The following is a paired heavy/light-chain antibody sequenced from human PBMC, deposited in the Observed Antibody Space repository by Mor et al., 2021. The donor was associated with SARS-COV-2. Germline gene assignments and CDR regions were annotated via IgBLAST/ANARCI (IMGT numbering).Heavy chain of an antibody. J-gene: IGHJ3*01. CDR3: ARTSSAFDL. Sequence: EVQLVESGGGLVQPGGSLRLSCAASGFTISNYWMHWVRQAPGKGLVWVSRIHNHDSSTTYADSVKGRFTISRDNAKNTVYLQMSSLRAEDTAVYYCARTSSAFDLWGQGTMVTVSS. CDR2: IHNHDSST. D-gene: IGHD6-6*01. V-gene: IGHV3-74*03. CDR1: GFTISNYW.
Light chain of an antibody. V-gene: IGKV3-20*01. CDR3: QQYGDSPEWT. J-gene: IGKJ1*01. CDR1: QSVRSTY. Sequence: EIVLTQSPGTLSLSPGERATLSCRASQSVRSTYLAWYQQKPGQAPRLLIYGASSRATGVSDRFSGSGSGTDFALTISRLEPEDFAVYYCQQYGDSPEWTFGQGTKVEIK. CDR2: GAS.